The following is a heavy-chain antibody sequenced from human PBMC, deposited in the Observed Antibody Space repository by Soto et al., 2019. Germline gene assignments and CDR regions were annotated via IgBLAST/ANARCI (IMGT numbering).Heavy chain of an antibody. Sequence: PGGSLRLSCAASGFTFSSYAMHWVRQAPGKGLEWVAVISYDGSNKYYADSVKGRFTISRDNSKNTLYLQMNSLRAEDTAVYYWARGWRVPAAISIYYYYGMDVWGQGTTVTVSS. CDR3: ARGWRVPAAISIYYYYGMDV. D-gene: IGHD2-2*01. V-gene: IGHV3-30-3*01. J-gene: IGHJ6*02. CDR1: GFTFSSYA. CDR2: ISYDGSNK.